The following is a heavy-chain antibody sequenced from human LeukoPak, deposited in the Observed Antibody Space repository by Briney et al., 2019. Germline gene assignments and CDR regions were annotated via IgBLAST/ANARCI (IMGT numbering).Heavy chain of an antibody. Sequence: GGSLTLSCAASGCTVSSNYISWVRQAPGKGLEWVSVSYSGGSTYYPDSVKGRFTIPRDNSKNTLSLQMKSLRAEDTAVYYCASGCIAAAEEGSPVGAYYCDMHVWGQGTTVTVP. J-gene: IGHJ6*02. V-gene: IGHV3-53*01. CDR1: GCTVSSNY. CDR2: SYSGGST. CDR3: ASGCIAAAEEGSPVGAYYCDMHV. D-gene: IGHD6-13*01.